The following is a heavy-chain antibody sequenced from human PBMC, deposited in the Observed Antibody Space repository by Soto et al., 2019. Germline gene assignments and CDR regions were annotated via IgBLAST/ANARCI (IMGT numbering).Heavy chain of an antibody. J-gene: IGHJ5*02. Sequence: QVQLQQWGAGLLKPSETLSLTCAVFGGSFSGYYWSWIRQPPGKGLEWIGEINHSGSTNYNPSLTRRLTISVDTSQTQFSLKLSSLTAGDTAVYYCARTLIRGVSGRWRFDPWGQGTLVTVSS. CDR2: INHSGST. V-gene: IGHV4-34*01. CDR1: GGSFSGYY. D-gene: IGHD3-10*01. CDR3: ARTLIRGVSGRWRFDP.